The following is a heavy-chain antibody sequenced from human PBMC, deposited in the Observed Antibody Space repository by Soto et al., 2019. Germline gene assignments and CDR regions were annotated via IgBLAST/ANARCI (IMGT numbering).Heavy chain of an antibody. Sequence: QVQLQESGPGLVKPSETLSLTCAVSGASIRSYHWSWIRQPAGKGLEWIGRIYHSGNTNYNPSLKSRVTMSVDTSKNQISLKMTSVTAADTAVYFCAKAVRSSGGFDPWGQGILVIVSS. D-gene: IGHD1-26*01. CDR2: IYHSGNT. CDR1: GASIRSYH. CDR3: AKAVRSSGGFDP. V-gene: IGHV4-4*07. J-gene: IGHJ5*02.